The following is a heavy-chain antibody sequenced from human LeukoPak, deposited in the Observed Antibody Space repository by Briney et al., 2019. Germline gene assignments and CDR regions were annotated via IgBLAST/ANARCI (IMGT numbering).Heavy chain of an antibody. D-gene: IGHD3-10*01. CDR3: AREIREYYYGSGSYYHNWFDP. V-gene: IGHV1-2*02. CDR2: INPNSGGS. Sequence: ASVKVSCKASGYTFTSYAMNWVRQAPGQGLEWMGWINPNSGGSNYAQKFQGRVTMTRDTSISTAYMELSRLRSDDTAVYYCAREIREYYYGSGSYYHNWFDPWGQGTLVTVSS. CDR1: GYTFTSYA. J-gene: IGHJ5*02.